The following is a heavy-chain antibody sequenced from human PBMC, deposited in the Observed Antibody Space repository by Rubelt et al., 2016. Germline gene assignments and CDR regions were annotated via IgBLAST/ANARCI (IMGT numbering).Heavy chain of an antibody. CDR3: ARDDSTGWYSPY. Sequence: EVQLVQSGGGLVQPGGSLRLSCAASGFTFSSYWMSWVRQAPGKGLEWLSYINGNGEYIYYADSVKGRFTISRDNAKKSVYLQRNSLGADDRAVYFCARDDSTGWYSPYWGQGTLVTVSS. CDR2: INGNGEYI. V-gene: IGHV3-48*01. D-gene: IGHD6-19*01. J-gene: IGHJ4*02. CDR1: GFTFSSYW.